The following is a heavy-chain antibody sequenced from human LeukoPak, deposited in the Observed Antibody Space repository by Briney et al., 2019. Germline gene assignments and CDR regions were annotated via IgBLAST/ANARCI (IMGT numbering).Heavy chain of an antibody. J-gene: IGHJ3*02. CDR3: ARDGLEGAFDI. Sequence: PSETLSLTCAVYGGSFSGYSWSWIRQPPGKGLEWIGYIYYSGSTNYNPSLKSRVSISVDTSNNQFSLKLSSVTASDTAVYYCARDGLEGAFDIWGQGTRVTVSS. V-gene: IGHV4-59*01. CDR2: IYYSGST. D-gene: IGHD1-1*01. CDR1: GGSFSGYS.